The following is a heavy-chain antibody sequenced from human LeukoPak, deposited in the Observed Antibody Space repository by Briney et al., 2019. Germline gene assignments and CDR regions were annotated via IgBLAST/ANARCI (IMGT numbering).Heavy chain of an antibody. Sequence: GGSLRLSCTASGFTFGDYAMTWVRQAPGKGLEWVGFIRSKIYGGTAEYAASVQGRFTISRDDSKGIAYLEMNSLKTEDTAVYYCTRDQTPYYWGQGTLVTVSS. CDR3: TRDQTPYY. CDR2: IRSKIYGGTA. V-gene: IGHV3-49*04. CDR1: GFTFGDYA. J-gene: IGHJ4*02.